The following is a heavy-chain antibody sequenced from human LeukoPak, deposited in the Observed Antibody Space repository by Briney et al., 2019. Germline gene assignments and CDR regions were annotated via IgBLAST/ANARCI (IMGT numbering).Heavy chain of an antibody. V-gene: IGHV4-4*07. CDR1: GGCISSYY. CDR2: IYTSGGT. Sequence: SETLSLTCTVSGGCISSYYWSWIRQPPGKGLEWVGRIYTSGGTNYNPSLKSRVTMSVDTSKNQFSLKLSSVTAADTAVYYCARDSNYDSSGYYSVSDYWGQGTLVTVSS. CDR3: ARDSNYDSSGYYSVSDY. D-gene: IGHD3-22*01. J-gene: IGHJ4*02.